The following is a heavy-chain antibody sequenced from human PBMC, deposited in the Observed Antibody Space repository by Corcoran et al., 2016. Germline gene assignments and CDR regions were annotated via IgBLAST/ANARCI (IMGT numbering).Heavy chain of an antibody. CDR1: GFSFSTYG. CDR3: AKPYGSGTYYLFFYFDS. V-gene: IGHV3-30*18. Sequence: QVQLVESGGGVVQPGKSLRLSCAASGFSFSTYGMHRFRQAPGKGLEWVTFMSYDGSNEYYADSVKGRFTISRDNSRNKLYLQMNSLRAEVTAVYYCAKPYGSGTYYLFFYFDSWGQGTLVTVSS. D-gene: IGHD3-10*01. J-gene: IGHJ4*02. CDR2: MSYDGSNE.